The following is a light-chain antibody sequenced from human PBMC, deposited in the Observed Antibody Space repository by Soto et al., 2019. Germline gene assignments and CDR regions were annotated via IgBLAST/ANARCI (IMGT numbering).Light chain of an antibody. CDR1: QSISGW. CDR3: QQYNSWT. CDR2: KAS. V-gene: IGKV1-5*03. J-gene: IGKJ1*01. Sequence: DIQMTQSPSTLSASVGDRVTITCRASQSISGWLGWYQQKPGKAPKLLIYKASSLESGVPSRFSRSGSGTEFTLTISSLQPDDFATYYCQQYNSWTFGQGTKVDI.